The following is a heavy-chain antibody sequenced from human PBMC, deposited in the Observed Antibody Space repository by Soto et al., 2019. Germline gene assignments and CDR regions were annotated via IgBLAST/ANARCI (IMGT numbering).Heavy chain of an antibody. V-gene: IGHV5-51*01. Sequence: GESLKISCKGSGYSFTSYWIGWVRQMPGKGLEWMGIIYPGDSDTRYSPSFQGQVTISADKSISTAYLQWSSLKASDTAMYYCASTSHYYYYGMDVWGQGATVTVSS. CDR1: GYSFTSYW. CDR3: ASTSHYYYYGMDV. J-gene: IGHJ6*02. CDR2: IYPGDSDT.